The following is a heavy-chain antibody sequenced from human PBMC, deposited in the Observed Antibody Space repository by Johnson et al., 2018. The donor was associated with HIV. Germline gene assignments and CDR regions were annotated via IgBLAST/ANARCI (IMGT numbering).Heavy chain of an antibody. J-gene: IGHJ3*02. Sequence: QMLLVESGGGVVQPGTSLRLSCAASGFTFSTYDMHWVRQAPGKGLEWVAVARFDEVSKYYIDSVKGRFIIFRDNSKNLTNLQMNGLSDEDTADYYCVRDQGSGWPTNAFDIWGRGTRVTVSS. CDR3: VRDQGSGWPTNAFDI. CDR2: ARFDEVSK. CDR1: GFTFSTYD. V-gene: IGHV3-33*01. D-gene: IGHD6-19*01.